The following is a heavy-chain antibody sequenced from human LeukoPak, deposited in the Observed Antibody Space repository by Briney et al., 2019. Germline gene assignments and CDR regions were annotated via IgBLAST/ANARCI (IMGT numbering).Heavy chain of an antibody. CDR1: GYSFTSYW. Sequence: PGESLKISCKGSGYSFTSYWISWVRQMPGKGLEWMGIIFPGDSDTRYSPSFQGQVTISADKSITTAYLQWSSLKASDTAMYYCARSDSGSYRGYFDYWGQGTLVTVSS. CDR3: ARSDSGSYRGYFDY. V-gene: IGHV5-51*01. D-gene: IGHD1-26*01. J-gene: IGHJ4*02. CDR2: IFPGDSDT.